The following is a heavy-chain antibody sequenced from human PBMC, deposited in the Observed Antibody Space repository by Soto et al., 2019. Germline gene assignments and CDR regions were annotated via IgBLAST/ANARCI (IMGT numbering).Heavy chain of an antibody. D-gene: IGHD3-10*01. CDR3: ARGYYGSEGTEYFQL. J-gene: IGHJ1*01. CDR1: GFPFSSYW. CDR2: SNSDASTT. Sequence: EVQLVESGGALVHPGGSLILSCTASGFPFSSYWRHWVRQAPGKGLVWISRSNSDASTTTYADSVKGRFTISRDNAENTLFLQMNSLRVDDTAVYYCARGYYGSEGTEYFQLWGRGTLVTVSS. V-gene: IGHV3-74*03.